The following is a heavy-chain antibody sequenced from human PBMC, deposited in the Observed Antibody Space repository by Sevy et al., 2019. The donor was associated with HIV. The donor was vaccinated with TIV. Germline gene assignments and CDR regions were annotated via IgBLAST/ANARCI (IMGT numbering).Heavy chain of an antibody. D-gene: IGHD2-21*01. CDR2: INYSGDVI. V-gene: IGHV3-11*01. J-gene: IGHJ6*02. CDR1: GFTFSDYW. Sequence: GGSLRLSCAAPGFTFSDYWMTWVRQAPGKGLESISCINYSGDVIHYTDSVKGRFTISRDNAKKSLSLEMNSLRADDTAIYYCARIPSPQVGRYFGMDVWGRGTTVTVSS. CDR3: ARIPSPQVGRYFGMDV.